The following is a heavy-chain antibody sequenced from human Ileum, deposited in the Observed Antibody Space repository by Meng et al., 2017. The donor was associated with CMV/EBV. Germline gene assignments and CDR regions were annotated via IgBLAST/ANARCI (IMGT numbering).Heavy chain of an antibody. Sequence: ASVKVSCKASGYTFSSHGITWVRQAPGQGLEWLGWISDHNGYTKYTQKFQGRVTMTRDTVTSTAYMELRSLRSDETAVYFCARVDVGARLYAAFDIWGQGTMVTVSS. CDR3: ARVDVGARLYAAFDI. CDR1: GYTFSSHG. J-gene: IGHJ3*02. D-gene: IGHD1-26*01. CDR2: ISDHNGYT. V-gene: IGHV1-18*01.